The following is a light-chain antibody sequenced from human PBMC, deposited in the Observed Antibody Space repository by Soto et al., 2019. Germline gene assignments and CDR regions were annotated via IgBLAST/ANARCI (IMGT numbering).Light chain of an antibody. CDR2: LGS. V-gene: IGKV2-28*01. J-gene: IGKJ3*01. CDR3: MQALQMPIT. CDR1: QSLLHSNGYNY. Sequence: DIVMTQSPLSLPVTPGEPASISCRSSQSLLHSNGYNYLDWYLQKPGQSPQLLIYLGSNRASGVPDRFSGSGSGTDFTLKISRVEAEDVGVYYCMQALQMPITFGPGTKVDIK.